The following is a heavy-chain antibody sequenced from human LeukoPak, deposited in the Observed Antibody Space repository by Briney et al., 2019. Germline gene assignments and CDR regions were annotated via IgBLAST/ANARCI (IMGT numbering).Heavy chain of an antibody. CDR2: IYPADSDT. D-gene: IGHD6-6*01. V-gene: IGHV5-51*01. Sequence: GESLKISSKGSGYTFSTYWIGWVRQMPGKRLEWLGVIYPADSDTRYSPSFQGQVAISADKSITTAYLQWSSLKASDTAMYYCARPLGSSRRWVAFDIWGQGTMVTVSS. CDR1: GYTFSTYW. J-gene: IGHJ3*02. CDR3: ARPLGSSRRWVAFDI.